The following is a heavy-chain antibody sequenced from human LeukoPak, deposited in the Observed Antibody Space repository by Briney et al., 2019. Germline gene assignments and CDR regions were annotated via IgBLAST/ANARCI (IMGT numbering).Heavy chain of an antibody. D-gene: IGHD6-19*01. V-gene: IGHV3-23*01. CDR1: GFTLSSFW. Sequence: PGGSLRLSCAASGFTLSSFWMSWVRQTPGKGLEWVSTLSGSGITTYYADSVKGRFTISRDNSKNTLYLQMNSLRAEDTAVYYCAKGIYSSGWSYFDYWGHGTLDTVSS. CDR2: LSGSGITT. CDR3: AKGIYSSGWSYFDY. J-gene: IGHJ4*01.